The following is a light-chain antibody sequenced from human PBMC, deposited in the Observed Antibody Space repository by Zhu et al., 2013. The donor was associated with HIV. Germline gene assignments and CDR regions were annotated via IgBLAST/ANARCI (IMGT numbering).Light chain of an antibody. CDR2: DAS. V-gene: IGKV3-15*01. CDR3: QQYDNWPPWT. CDR1: QSVSSN. J-gene: IGKJ1*01. Sequence: EIVMMQSPATLSVSPGERATLSCRASQSVSSNLAWYQQKPGQAPRLFIYDASSRATGIPARFSGSGSGTEFTLTISSLQSGDFAIYYCQQYDNWPPWTFGQGTKVEIK.